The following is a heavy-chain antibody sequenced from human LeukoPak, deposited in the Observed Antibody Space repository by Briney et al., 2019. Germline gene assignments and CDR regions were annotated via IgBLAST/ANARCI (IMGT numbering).Heavy chain of an antibody. CDR2: ISTDGYTT. V-gene: IGHV3-74*01. Sequence: PGGSLRLSCAASGLAFSAYKMHWVRQAPRKGVVWVSRISTDGYTTDYADFVQGRFTASRDNTKNTLSLEMNSLRAEDTAVYYCVVGGSPGYWGQGTLVTVSS. CDR3: VVGGSPGY. D-gene: IGHD2-15*01. CDR1: GLAFSAYK. J-gene: IGHJ4*02.